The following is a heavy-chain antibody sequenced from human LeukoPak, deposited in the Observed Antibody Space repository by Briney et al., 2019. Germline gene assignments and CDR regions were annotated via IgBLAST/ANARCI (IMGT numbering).Heavy chain of an antibody. J-gene: IGHJ4*02. Sequence: ASVKVSCKASGYDFTSYAMHWVRQAPGQRLEWMGWINAGNGNTKYSQKFQDRVTVTRDTSTSTAYMELSSLRSDDTAVYYCAREEDYYGSGSYYYWGQGTLVTVSS. V-gene: IGHV1-3*01. CDR3: AREEDYYGSGSYYY. CDR2: INAGNGNT. D-gene: IGHD3-10*01. CDR1: GYDFTSYA.